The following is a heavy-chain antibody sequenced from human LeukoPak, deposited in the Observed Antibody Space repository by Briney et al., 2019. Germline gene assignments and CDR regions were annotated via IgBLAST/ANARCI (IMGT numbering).Heavy chain of an antibody. Sequence: ASVKVSCKASRYTFSSSDINWVRQAAGQGFEWMGWMSPTSGNTGYAQSFQGRVTMTRATSISTAYMELTSLRSEDTAVYYCVGGAPDWGFDFWGQGTLVIVSS. V-gene: IGHV1-8*01. CDR2: MSPTSGNT. CDR1: RYTFSSSD. D-gene: IGHD7-27*01. J-gene: IGHJ4*02. CDR3: VGGAPDWGFDF.